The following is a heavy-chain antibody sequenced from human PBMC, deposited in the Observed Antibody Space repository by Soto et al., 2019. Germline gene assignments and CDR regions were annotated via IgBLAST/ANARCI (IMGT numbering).Heavy chain of an antibody. V-gene: IGHV1-18*01. CDR3: VRDIVATRGGDY. J-gene: IGHJ4*02. Sequence: QVQLVQSGTEVKKPGASVKVSCKASGYTFTDYGISWVRQAPGQGLEWMGWTSTYNVNTNYAQKFQGRVSMSTGTSTSTVYRELRSLGSDDTAVYYCVRDIVATRGGDYWGQGTLVTVSS. CDR2: TSTYNVNT. D-gene: IGHD5-12*01. CDR1: GYTFTDYG.